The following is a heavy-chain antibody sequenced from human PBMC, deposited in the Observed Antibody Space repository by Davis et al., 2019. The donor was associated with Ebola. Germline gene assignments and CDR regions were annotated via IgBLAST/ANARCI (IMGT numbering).Heavy chain of an antibody. D-gene: IGHD6-19*01. V-gene: IGHV3-11*01. Sequence: PGGSLRLSCAASGFTFSDYYMSWIRQAPGKGLEWVSYISSSGSTIYYADSVKGRFTISRDNAKNSLYLQMNSLRAEDTAVYYCARQYSSGWYYFDYWGQGTLVTVSS. CDR2: ISSSGSTI. CDR1: GFTFSDYY. J-gene: IGHJ4*02. CDR3: ARQYSSGWYYFDY.